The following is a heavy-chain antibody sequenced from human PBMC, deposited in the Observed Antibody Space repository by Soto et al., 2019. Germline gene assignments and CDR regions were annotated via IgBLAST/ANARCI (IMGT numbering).Heavy chain of an antibody. D-gene: IGHD1-26*01. CDR1: GYSFTSYW. J-gene: IGHJ6*02. CDR3: ARHREYLGEDRSGYYYGMDV. V-gene: IGHV5-10-1*01. CDR2: IDPSDSYT. Sequence: GESLKISCKGSGYSFTSYWISWVRQMPGKGLEWMGRIDPSDSYTNYSPSFQGHVTISADKSISTAYLQWSSLKASDTAMYYCARHREYLGEDRSGYYYGMDVWGQGTTVTVSS.